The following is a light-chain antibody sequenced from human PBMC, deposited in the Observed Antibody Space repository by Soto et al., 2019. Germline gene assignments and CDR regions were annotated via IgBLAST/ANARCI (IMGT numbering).Light chain of an antibody. CDR1: QSVRSH. CDR2: GAS. CDR3: QQYKNWPL. Sequence: IVMTQSPATLSVSPGEGATLSCRASQSVRSHLAWYQQKPGQPPRLLIYGASTRATGTPARFSGSGFGTEFTLTISSLQSEDFAVYYCQQYKNWPLFGQGTRLEIK. V-gene: IGKV3-15*01. J-gene: IGKJ5*01.